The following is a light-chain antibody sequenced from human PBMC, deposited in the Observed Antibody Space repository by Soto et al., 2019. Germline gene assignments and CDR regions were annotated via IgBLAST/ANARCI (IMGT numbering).Light chain of an antibody. CDR3: QQASSFPLT. Sequence: DIQMTQSPSSVYASVGDRVAITCRASQEISRWLAWYQQKPGKAPKLLIYAASTLQSGVPSRFSGSGGGTDFTLTISSLQPEDFATYYCQQASSFPLTFGGGTKVEIK. CDR2: AAS. CDR1: QEISRW. J-gene: IGKJ4*01. V-gene: IGKV1-12*01.